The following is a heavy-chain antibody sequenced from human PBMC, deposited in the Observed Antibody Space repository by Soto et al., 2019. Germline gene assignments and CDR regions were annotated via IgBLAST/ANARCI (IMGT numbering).Heavy chain of an antibody. J-gene: IGHJ4*02. V-gene: IGHV3-15*07. Sequence: EVQLVESGGGLVKPGGSLRLSCAASGFTFSNAWMNWVRQAPGKGLEWVGRIKSKTDGGTTDYTAPVTGRFTISRDDSKNTLYLQMNSLKTEDTALYYCTTDYDDYVWRSYTRYFDYCGQGNLVTVSS. D-gene: IGHD3-16*01. CDR1: GFTFSNAW. CDR3: TTDYDDYVWRSYTRYFDY. CDR2: IKSKTDGGTT.